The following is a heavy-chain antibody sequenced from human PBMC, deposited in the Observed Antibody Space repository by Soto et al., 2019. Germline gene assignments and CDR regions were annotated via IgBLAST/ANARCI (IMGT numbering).Heavy chain of an antibody. CDR3: ARGQRFSDWFDP. CDR2: IYSSGST. J-gene: IGHJ5*02. V-gene: IGHV4-4*07. Sequence: QVHLQESGPGLVKPSETLSLTCTVSGGAISTYYWTWIRQPAGKGLEWIGRIYSSGSTKYNPSRQSRVTTSLDTSNNQFSLRLTSVTAADTAVYYCARGQRFSDWFDPWGQGTLVTVSS. CDR1: GGAISTYY. D-gene: IGHD3-3*01.